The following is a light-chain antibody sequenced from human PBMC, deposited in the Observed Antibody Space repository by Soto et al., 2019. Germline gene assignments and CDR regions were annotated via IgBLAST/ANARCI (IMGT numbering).Light chain of an antibody. J-gene: IGLJ1*01. Sequence: QSALTQPRSVSGSPGQSVTISCTGTSSDVGGSNYVSWYQQHPGKDPKLMIYDFSTRPSGVPDRFSGSKSGNTASLTISGLQAEDEADYYCCSYAGSNTFVFGTGTKLTVL. CDR1: SSDVGGSNY. CDR2: DFS. V-gene: IGLV2-11*01. CDR3: CSYAGSNTFV.